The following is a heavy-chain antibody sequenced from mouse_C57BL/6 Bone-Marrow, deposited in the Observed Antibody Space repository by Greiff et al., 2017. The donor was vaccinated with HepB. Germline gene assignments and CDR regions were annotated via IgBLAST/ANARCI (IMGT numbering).Heavy chain of an antibody. D-gene: IGHD1-1*01. V-gene: IGHV1-55*01. J-gene: IGHJ3*01. CDR3: RITTVVATDWFAY. CDR1: GYTFTSYW. CDR2: IYPGSGST. Sequence: QVQLQQPGAELVKPGASVKMSCKASGYTFTSYWITWVKQRPGQGLEWIGDIYPGSGSTNYNEKFKSKATLTVDTSSSTSYMQLSSLTSEDAAVYYCRITTVVATDWFAYWGKGTPVTVAA.